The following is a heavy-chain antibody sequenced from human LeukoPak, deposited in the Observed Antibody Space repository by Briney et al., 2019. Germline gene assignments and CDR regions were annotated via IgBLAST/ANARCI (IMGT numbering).Heavy chain of an antibody. CDR2: ISWNSGSI. V-gene: IGHV3-9*01. CDR3: AKDRDPPYVGNSYGYYSDS. CDR1: GLTFDNYA. Sequence: QTGGSLRLSCVASGLTFDNYAMHWVRQAPGKGLEWVAGISWNSGSIGYADFAKGRFTISRDNARNSLFLQMNTLRVEDTALYYCAKDRDPPYVGNSYGYYSDSWGQGTRVIVSS. D-gene: IGHD5-18*01. J-gene: IGHJ4*02.